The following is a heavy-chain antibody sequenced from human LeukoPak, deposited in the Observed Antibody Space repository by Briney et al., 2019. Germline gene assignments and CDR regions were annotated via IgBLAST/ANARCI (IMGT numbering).Heavy chain of an antibody. CDR1: GGSISSYY. CDR2: IYYSGST. D-gene: IGHD6-13*01. CDR3: ASSDGIAAAGHFDY. Sequence: PSETLSLTCTVSGGSISSYYWSWIRQPPGKGLEWIGYIYYSGSTNYNPSLKSRVTISVDTSKNQFSLKLSSVTAADTAVYYCASSDGIAAAGHFDYWGQGTLVTVSS. J-gene: IGHJ4*02. V-gene: IGHV4-59*12.